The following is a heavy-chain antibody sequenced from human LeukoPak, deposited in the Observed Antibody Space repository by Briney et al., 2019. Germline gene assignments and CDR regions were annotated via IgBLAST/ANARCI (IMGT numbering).Heavy chain of an antibody. CDR1: GGTFSSYA. CDR2: IIPILGIA. CDR3: ARALAVAGTSEDY. V-gene: IGHV1-69*04. Sequence: ASVTVSCKASGGTFSSYAISWVRQAPGQGLEWMGRIIPILGIANYAQKFQGRVTITADKSTSTAYMELSSLRSEDTAVYYCARALAVAGTSEDYWGQGTLVTVSS. D-gene: IGHD6-19*01. J-gene: IGHJ4*02.